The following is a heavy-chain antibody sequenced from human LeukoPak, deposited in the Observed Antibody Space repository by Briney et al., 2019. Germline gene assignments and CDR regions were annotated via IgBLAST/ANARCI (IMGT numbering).Heavy chain of an antibody. J-gene: IGHJ4*02. V-gene: IGHV4-34*01. Sequence: SSETLSLTCAVYGGSFSGYYWSWIRQPPGKGLEWIGEINHSGSTNYNPSLKSRVTISVDRSKNQFSLKLSSVTAADTAVYYCARYAKQLPLDYWGQGTLVTVSS. CDR3: ARYAKQLPLDY. CDR1: GGSFSGYY. D-gene: IGHD5-18*01. CDR2: INHSGST.